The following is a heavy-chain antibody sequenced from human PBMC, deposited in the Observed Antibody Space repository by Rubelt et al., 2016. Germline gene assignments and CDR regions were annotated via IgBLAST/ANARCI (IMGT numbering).Heavy chain of an antibody. V-gene: IGHV3-30*18. Sequence: QVQLVESGGGVVQPGRSLRLSCAVSGFTFSTYGMHWVRQAPGRGLEWVAVITYDGTDDYYAGSVKGRFTVSRDNSKNTLYLQMNSLRAEDTAVYYCAKDVSLWGYDAPDVWGQGTTVTVSS. CDR2: ITYDGTDD. J-gene: IGHJ6*02. CDR1: GFTFSTYG. CDR3: AKDVSLWGYDAPDV. D-gene: IGHD3-3*01.